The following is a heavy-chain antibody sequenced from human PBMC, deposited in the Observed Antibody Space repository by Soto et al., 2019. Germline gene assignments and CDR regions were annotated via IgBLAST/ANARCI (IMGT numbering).Heavy chain of an antibody. J-gene: IGHJ6*02. CDR3: ARYCSGGSCYSGRDYYYYYGMDV. D-gene: IGHD2-15*01. Sequence: VASVKVSCKASGGTFSSYAISWVRQAPGQGLEWMGGIIPIFGTANYAQKFQGRVTITADKSTSTAYMELSSLRSEDTAVYYCARYCSGGSCYSGRDYYYYYGMDVWGQGTTVTVSS. CDR1: GGTFSSYA. V-gene: IGHV1-69*06. CDR2: IIPIFGTA.